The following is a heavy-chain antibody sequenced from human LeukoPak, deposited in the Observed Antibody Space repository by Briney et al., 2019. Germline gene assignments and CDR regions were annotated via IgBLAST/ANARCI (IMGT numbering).Heavy chain of an antibody. CDR1: GASISNYY. V-gene: IGHV4-59*01. Sequence: SETLSLTCTVSGASISNYYWSWIRQPPGKGLEWIGYIYYSGSTKYNPSLKSRVTISVDTSKNQFSLKLSSVTAADTAVYYCARGGWELDYWGQGTLATVSS. D-gene: IGHD1-26*01. J-gene: IGHJ4*02. CDR3: ARGGWELDY. CDR2: IYYSGST.